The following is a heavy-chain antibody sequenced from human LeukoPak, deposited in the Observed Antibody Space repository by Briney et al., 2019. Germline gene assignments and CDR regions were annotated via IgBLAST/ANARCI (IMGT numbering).Heavy chain of an antibody. CDR2: IYYSGST. D-gene: IGHD3-22*01. CDR3: VRFDSSGHYFHY. CDR1: GGSISSYY. V-gene: IGHV4-59*01. Sequence: SETLSLTCNVSGGSISSYYWSWIRQPPGKGLEWIGYIYYSGSTDYNPSLKSRVTISVDTSKNQFSLKLSSVTAADTAVYYCVRFDSSGHYFHYWGQGTLVTVSS. J-gene: IGHJ4*02.